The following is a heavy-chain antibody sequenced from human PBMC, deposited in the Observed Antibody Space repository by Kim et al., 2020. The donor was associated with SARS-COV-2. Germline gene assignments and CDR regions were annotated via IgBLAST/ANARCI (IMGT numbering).Heavy chain of an antibody. J-gene: IGHJ4*02. CDR1: GGSISSYY. D-gene: IGHD5-18*01. CDR3: AGNLVPYSGVDY. V-gene: IGHV4-59*01. CDR2: IYYSGST. Sequence: SETLSLTCTVSGGSISSYYWSWIRQPPGKGLEWIGYIYYSGSTNYNPSLKSRVTISVDTSKNQFSLKLSSVTAADTAVYYCAGNLVPYSGVDYWGQGTLVTVSS.